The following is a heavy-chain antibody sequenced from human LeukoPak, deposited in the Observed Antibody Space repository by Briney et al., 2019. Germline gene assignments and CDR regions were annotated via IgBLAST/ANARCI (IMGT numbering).Heavy chain of an antibody. Sequence: GGSLRLSCAASGFTFSHYFMNWVRQAPGKGLEWVSSISGGSRSIYYVDSVKGRFTISRDNAKNSLYLQVNSLRAEDTAIYYCARDYFYCGGDCFVDYWGQGTLVTVSS. CDR1: GFTFSHYF. CDR2: ISGGSRSI. J-gene: IGHJ4*02. D-gene: IGHD2-21*02. V-gene: IGHV3-21*04. CDR3: ARDYFYCGGDCFVDY.